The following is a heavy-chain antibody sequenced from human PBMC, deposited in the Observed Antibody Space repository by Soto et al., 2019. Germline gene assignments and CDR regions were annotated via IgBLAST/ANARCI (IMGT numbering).Heavy chain of an antibody. CDR1: GGSFSGYY. Sequence: PSETLSLTCAVYGGSFSGYYWSWIRQPPGKGLEWIGEINHSGSTNYNPSLKSRVTISVDTSKNQFSLKLSSVTAADTAVYYCARGLYCSGGSCHSYFAYWGQGTLVTVSS. CDR2: INHSGST. CDR3: ARGLYCSGGSCHSYFAY. J-gene: IGHJ4*02. D-gene: IGHD2-15*01. V-gene: IGHV4-34*01.